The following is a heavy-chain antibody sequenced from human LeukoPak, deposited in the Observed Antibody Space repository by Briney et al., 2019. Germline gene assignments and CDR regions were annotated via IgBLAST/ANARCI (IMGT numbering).Heavy chain of an antibody. J-gene: IGHJ4*02. CDR2: IYPGDSDT. D-gene: IGHD6-19*01. Sequence: GESLKISCKVSGYSFAYYWLGWVRQMPGKGLQWMGIIYPGDSDTRYSPAFQGQVTISADKSINTAYLQWSSLKASDTAIYYCARHPKTAVAVTSFDYWGQGSLVTVSS. CDR3: ARHPKTAVAVTSFDY. CDR1: GYSFAYYW. V-gene: IGHV5-51*01.